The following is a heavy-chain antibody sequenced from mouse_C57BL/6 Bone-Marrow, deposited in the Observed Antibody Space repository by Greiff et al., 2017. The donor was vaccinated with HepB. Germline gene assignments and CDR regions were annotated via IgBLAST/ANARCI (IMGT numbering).Heavy chain of an antibody. CDR3: ARDRFDYYFDY. CDR1: GFTFSTSG. J-gene: IGHJ2*01. V-gene: IGHV5-6*01. Sequence: EVQGVESGGDLVKPGGSLKLSCVASGFTFSTSGMSWVRQTPDKRLEWVATINTGGTYTYYLDSVKGRFTISKDTARSTLFLQMSSLKSEDTGIYYCARDRFDYYFDYWGKAPLSQSPQ. D-gene: IGHD2-14*01. CDR2: INTGGTYT.